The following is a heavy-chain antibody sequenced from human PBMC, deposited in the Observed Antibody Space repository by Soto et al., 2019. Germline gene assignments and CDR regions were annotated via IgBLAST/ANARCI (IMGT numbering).Heavy chain of an antibody. V-gene: IGHV3-74*01. Sequence: EVQLVESGGGLVRPGGSLRLSCAASGFTFSYYWMHWVRQAPGKGLVWVSRIHSDGSSTTYAEFVKGRFIISRDNARNTVDLQMNRVRVEDTAVYYCARGDRGAFELWGQGTVVTVSS. CDR2: IHSDGSST. D-gene: IGHD1-26*01. J-gene: IGHJ3*01. CDR1: GFTFSYYW. CDR3: ARGDRGAFEL.